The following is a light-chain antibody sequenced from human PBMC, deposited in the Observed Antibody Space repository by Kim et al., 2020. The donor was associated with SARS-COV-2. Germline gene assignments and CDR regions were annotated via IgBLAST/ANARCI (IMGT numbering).Light chain of an antibody. CDR3: NSRDSDDNVV. J-gene: IGLJ2*01. CDR2: GKN. Sequence: SSELTQDPAVFVALGQTVRITCQGDSLRSYYATWYQQKPGQAPIVVIYGKNNRPSGIPDRFSGSSSGNTASLTITGTQAGDEADYYCNSRDSDDNVVFGGGTQLTVL. V-gene: IGLV3-19*01. CDR1: SLRSYY.